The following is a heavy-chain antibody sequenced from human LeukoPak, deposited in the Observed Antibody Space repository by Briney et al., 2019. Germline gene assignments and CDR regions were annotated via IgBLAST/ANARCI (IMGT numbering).Heavy chain of an antibody. Sequence: PSETLSLTCTVSGGSINSDTYYWSWIRQHPGKGLEWIGYIYYSGSTNYNPSLKSRVTISVDTSKNQFSLKLSSVTAADTAVYYCARVPPPLPPKSRFFSVSGDYYGMDVWGQGTTVTVSS. CDR3: ARVPPPLPPKSRFFSVSGDYYGMDV. J-gene: IGHJ6*02. CDR2: IYYSGST. CDR1: GGSINSDTYY. D-gene: IGHD2-2*01. V-gene: IGHV4-61*01.